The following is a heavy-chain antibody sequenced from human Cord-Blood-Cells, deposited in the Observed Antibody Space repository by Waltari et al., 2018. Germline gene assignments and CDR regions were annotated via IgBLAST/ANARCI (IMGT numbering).Heavy chain of an antibody. Sequence: QVQLVESGGGVVQPGRYLRLSCAASGFTFSSYGMHWVRQAPGKGLEWVAVISYDGSNKYYADSVKGRFTISRDNSKNTLYLQMNSLRAEDTAVYYCAKGAAFDIWGQGTMVTVSS. CDR2: ISYDGSNK. J-gene: IGHJ3*02. CDR3: AKGAAFDI. CDR1: GFTFSSYG. V-gene: IGHV3-30*18.